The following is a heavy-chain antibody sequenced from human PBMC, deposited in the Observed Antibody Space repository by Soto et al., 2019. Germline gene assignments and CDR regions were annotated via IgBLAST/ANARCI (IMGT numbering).Heavy chain of an antibody. V-gene: IGHV4-31*03. Sequence: QVQLQESGPGLVKPSQTLSLTCTVSGGSISSGGYYWSWIRQHPGKGLEWIGYIYYSESTYYNPSLKSRVTTSVDTSKNQFSLKLSSVAAADTAVYYCARVGGRGYCSGGSCYFFAYWGQGTLVTVSS. CDR2: IYYSEST. CDR1: GGSISSGGYY. CDR3: ARVGGRGYCSGGSCYFFAY. D-gene: IGHD2-15*01. J-gene: IGHJ4*02.